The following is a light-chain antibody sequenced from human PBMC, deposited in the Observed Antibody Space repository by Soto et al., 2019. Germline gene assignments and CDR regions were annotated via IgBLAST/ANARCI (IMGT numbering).Light chain of an antibody. J-gene: IGKJ2*01. V-gene: IGKV3-15*01. CDR2: GAS. CDR3: HQYDNWPPEYT. Sequence: EIVMTQSPATLSVSPGDTATLSCRASQSVTSNLAWYQQKPGQAPRLVVYGASTRAPGIPARFSGSGSGTEFTLTINSLQSEDFAVDYCHQYDNWPPEYTFGQGTKLEI. CDR1: QSVTSN.